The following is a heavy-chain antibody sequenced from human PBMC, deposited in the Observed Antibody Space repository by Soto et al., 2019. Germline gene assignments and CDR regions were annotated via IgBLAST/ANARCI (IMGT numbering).Heavy chain of an antibody. D-gene: IGHD4-4*01. CDR3: ARGVSKDYYMDV. CDR2: INHSGST. CDR1: GGSFSGYC. J-gene: IGHJ6*03. V-gene: IGHV4-34*01. Sequence: SETLSLTCAVYGGSFSGYCWSWIRQPPGKGLEWIGEINHSGSTNYNPSLKSRVTISVDTSKNQFSLKLSSVTAADTAVYYCARGVSKDYYMDVWGKGTTVTVSS.